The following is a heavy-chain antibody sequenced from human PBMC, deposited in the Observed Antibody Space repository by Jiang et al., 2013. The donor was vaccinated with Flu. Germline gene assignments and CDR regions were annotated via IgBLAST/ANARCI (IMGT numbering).Heavy chain of an antibody. V-gene: IGHV4-31*03. CDR3: AASGDYYDSSGRAQGALDY. J-gene: IGHJ4*02. CDR2: IYYSGST. Sequence: GLVKPSQTLSLTCSVSGGSISSGGNHWSWIRQHPGKGLEWIGDIYYSGSTYYNPSLKSRVTISVDTSKNQFSLKMSSVTAADTAVYYCAASGDYYDSSGRAQGALDYWGQGNLVTVSS. D-gene: IGHD3-22*01. CDR1: GGSISSGGNH.